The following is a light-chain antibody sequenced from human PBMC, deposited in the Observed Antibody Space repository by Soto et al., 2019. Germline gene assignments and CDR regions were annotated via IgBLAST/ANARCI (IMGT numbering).Light chain of an antibody. CDR2: DAS. CDR3: QQRSNWPIT. V-gene: IGKV3-11*01. J-gene: IGKJ5*01. CDR1: QSVSSY. Sequence: IVLAQSQATLSLSPGERATLSCRASQSVSSYLAWYQQKPGQAPRLLIYDASNRATGIPARFSGSGSGTDFTLTISSLEPEDFAVYYCQQRSNWPITCGQGTRLEIK.